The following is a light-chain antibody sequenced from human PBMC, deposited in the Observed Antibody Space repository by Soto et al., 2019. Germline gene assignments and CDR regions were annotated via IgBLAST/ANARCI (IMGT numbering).Light chain of an antibody. J-gene: IGKJ4*01. Sequence: DIQMTQSPSSLSASVGDRVTITCRASQGISNYLAWYQQIPGKVPKLLISAASTLQSGVPSRFSGSGSGTDFTLTISSLQPEDVATYYCQKYTNVPTFGGETNVEIK. CDR1: QGISNY. V-gene: IGKV1-27*01. CDR2: AAS. CDR3: QKYTNVPT.